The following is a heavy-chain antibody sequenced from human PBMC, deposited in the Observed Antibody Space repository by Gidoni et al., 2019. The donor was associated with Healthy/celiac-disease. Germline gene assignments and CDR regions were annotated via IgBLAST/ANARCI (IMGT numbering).Heavy chain of an antibody. D-gene: IGHD4-17*01. V-gene: IGHV4-34*01. CDR1: GGSFSCYY. CDR2: INHSGST. CDR3: ASSMPTVTRLMS. J-gene: IGHJ5*02. Sequence: QGQLQQWGAGLLKPSETLSLTCAVYGGSFSCYYWSWIRQPPGKGLGWIGEINHSGSTNYNPSLKSRATISVDTSKHQSSLMLSSVTAADTAVYYCASSMPTVTRLMSWGQGTLVTVSS.